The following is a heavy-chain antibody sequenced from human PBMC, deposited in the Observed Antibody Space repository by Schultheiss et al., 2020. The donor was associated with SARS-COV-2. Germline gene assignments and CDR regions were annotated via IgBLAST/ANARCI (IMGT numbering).Heavy chain of an antibody. Sequence: GGSLRLSCAASGFTFSNYEMNWVRQAPGKGLEWVSYISSGGSTKYYADSVKGRCTISRDNAKNTLYLRMNSLRVEDTAVYYCAKDREGGYEQPFDYWGQGTVVTVSS. CDR3: AKDREGGYEQPFDY. CDR1: GFTFSNYE. D-gene: IGHD5-12*01. CDR2: ISSGGSTK. J-gene: IGHJ4*02. V-gene: IGHV3-48*03.